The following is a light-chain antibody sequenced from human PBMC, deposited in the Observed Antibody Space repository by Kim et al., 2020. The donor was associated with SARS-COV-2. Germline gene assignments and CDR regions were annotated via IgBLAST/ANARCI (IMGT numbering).Light chain of an antibody. CDR1: SGHSSYA. J-gene: IGLJ3*02. CDR2: VNSDGSH. CDR3: QTWGTGWV. Sequence: GASVKLTCTLSSGHSSYAIAWHHKQPEKGPRYLMKVNSDGSHNKGDGIPDRFSGSSAGAERYLIISSLQSEDETDYYCQTWGTGWVFGGGTQLTVL. V-gene: IGLV4-69*01.